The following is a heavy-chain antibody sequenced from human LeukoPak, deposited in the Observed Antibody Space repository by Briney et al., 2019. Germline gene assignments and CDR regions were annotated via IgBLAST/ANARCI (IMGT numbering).Heavy chain of an antibody. D-gene: IGHD3-22*01. CDR3: ARDPVDYYDSSGYYFDY. V-gene: IGHV3-30-3*01. CDR2: ISYDGSNK. J-gene: IGHJ4*02. Sequence: GGSLRLSCAASGFTFSSYAMHWVRQAPGKGLEWVAVISYDGSNKYYADSVKGRFTISRDNSKNTLYLQMNSLRAEDTAVYCCARDPVDYYDSSGYYFDYWGQGTLVTVSS. CDR1: GFTFSSYA.